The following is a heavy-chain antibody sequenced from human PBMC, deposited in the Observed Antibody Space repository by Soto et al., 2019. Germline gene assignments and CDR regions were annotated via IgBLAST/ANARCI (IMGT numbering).Heavy chain of an antibody. D-gene: IGHD1-26*01. CDR3: ATDRASYATVALAGGCGMDV. Sequence: SETLSLTCTVSGGSISSGGYYWSWIRQHPGKGLEWIGYIYYSGSTYYNPSLKSRVTISVDTSKNQFSLKLSSVTAADTAVYYCATDRASYATVALAGGCGMDVLGQGTTVTVSS. V-gene: IGHV4-31*03. CDR2: IYYSGST. J-gene: IGHJ6*02. CDR1: GGSISSGGYY.